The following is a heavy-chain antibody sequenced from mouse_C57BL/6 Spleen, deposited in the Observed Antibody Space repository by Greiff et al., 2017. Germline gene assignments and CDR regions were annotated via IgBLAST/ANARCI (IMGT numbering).Heavy chain of an antibody. CDR2: INPNNGGT. D-gene: IGHD1-1*01. Sequence: EVKLQESGPELVKPGASVKIPCKASGYTFTDYNMDWVKQSHGKSLEWIGDINPNNGGTIYNQKFKGKATLTVDKSSSTAYMELRSLTSEDTAVYYCARWGSVVAPYAMDYWGQGTSVTVSS. CDR1: GYTFTDYN. CDR3: ARWGSVVAPYAMDY. V-gene: IGHV1-18*01. J-gene: IGHJ4*01.